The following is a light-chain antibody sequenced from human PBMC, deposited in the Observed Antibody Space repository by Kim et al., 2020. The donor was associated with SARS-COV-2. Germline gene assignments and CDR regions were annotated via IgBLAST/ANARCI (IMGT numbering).Light chain of an antibody. Sequence: ASVEDRVTMTCRESQDIRNDLGWYQQNPGRAPKRLIYGASSLQSGVPSRFSGSGSGTELTLTISSLQPEDFATYFCLQHNTYPITFGQGTRLEIK. CDR1: QDIRND. CDR3: LQHNTYPIT. CDR2: GAS. J-gene: IGKJ5*01. V-gene: IGKV1-17*01.